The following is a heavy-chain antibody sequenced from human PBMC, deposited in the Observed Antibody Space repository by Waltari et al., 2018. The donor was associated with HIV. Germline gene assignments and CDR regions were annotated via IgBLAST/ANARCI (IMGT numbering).Heavy chain of an antibody. Sequence: QVQLFQSESELKKPGASVKVSCKASGYTFTSNSINWVRQAPGQGLDWMGWTNTNTGSPMYAQGFTGRFVFSLDTSVSTAFLQISALKADDTAVYFCARDGGRSRAFDSWGQGTLVTVSS. CDR3: ARDGGRSRAFDS. D-gene: IGHD3-16*01. V-gene: IGHV7-4-1*02. CDR2: TNTNTGSP. J-gene: IGHJ4*02. CDR1: GYTFTSNS.